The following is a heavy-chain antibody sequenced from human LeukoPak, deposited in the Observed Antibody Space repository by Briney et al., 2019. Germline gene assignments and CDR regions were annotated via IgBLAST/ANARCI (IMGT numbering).Heavy chain of an antibody. J-gene: IGHJ4*02. CDR2: IGGSGDDT. D-gene: IGHD5-18*01. CDR3: AKDPLNTLMVSPTFDY. Sequence: GGSLRLSCAASGFTFSSYAMSWVRQAPGKGLEWVSGIGGSGDDTYYAASVKGRFIVSRDTSKNTLYLQMNSLRAEDTAVYYCAKDPLNTLMVSPTFDYWGQGTLVTVSS. CDR1: GFTFSSYA. V-gene: IGHV3-23*01.